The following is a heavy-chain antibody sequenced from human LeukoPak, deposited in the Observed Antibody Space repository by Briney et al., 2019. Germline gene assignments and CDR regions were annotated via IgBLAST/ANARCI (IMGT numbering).Heavy chain of an antibody. J-gene: IGHJ4*02. V-gene: IGHV4-39*07. D-gene: IGHD1-26*01. CDR3: ASLVLGSFDY. Sequence: KASETLSLTCTVSGGSISSSSYYWGWIRQPPGKGLEWIGSIYYSGSTYYNPSLKSRVTISVDTSKNQFSLKLSSVTAADTAVYYCASLVLGSFDYWSQGTLVTVSS. CDR2: IYYSGST. CDR1: GGSISSSSYY.